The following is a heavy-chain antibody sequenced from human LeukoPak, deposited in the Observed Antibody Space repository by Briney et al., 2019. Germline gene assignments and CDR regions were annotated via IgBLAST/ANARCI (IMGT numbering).Heavy chain of an antibody. CDR2: LYSGGTT. CDR1: GFTVSSNY. Sequence: PGGSLRLFCAASGFTVSSNYMSWVRQAPGKGLEWVSVLYSGGTTYYADSVKGRFTISRDNSKNTLYLQMNSLRPEDTAVYYCAREVVLNWEYYFDYWGQGTLVTVSS. D-gene: IGHD7-27*01. J-gene: IGHJ4*02. CDR3: AREVVLNWEYYFDY. V-gene: IGHV3-66*02.